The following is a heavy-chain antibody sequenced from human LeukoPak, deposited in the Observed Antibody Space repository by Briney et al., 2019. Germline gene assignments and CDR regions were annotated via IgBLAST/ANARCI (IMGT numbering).Heavy chain of an antibody. V-gene: IGHV3-74*01. CDR2: INTDGTVT. CDR3: ATKQWLAPPPDS. Sequence: RGSLRLFCAASGFTFSKYWMLWVRQAPGKGLESVSRINTDGTVTTYADSVKGRFTVSRDNADNTMFLQMNSVRDEDTAVYYCATKQWLAPPPDSWGQGTPVSVSS. D-gene: IGHD6-19*01. J-gene: IGHJ4*02. CDR1: GFTFSKYW.